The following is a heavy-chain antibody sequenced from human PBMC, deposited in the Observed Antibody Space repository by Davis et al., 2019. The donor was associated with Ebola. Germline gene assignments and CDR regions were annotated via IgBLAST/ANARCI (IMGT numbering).Heavy chain of an antibody. D-gene: IGHD3-10*01. Sequence: SVKVSCKASGGTFSSYAISWVRQAPGQGLEWMGGIIPIFGTANYAQKFQGRVTITADESTSTAYMELSSLRSEDTAVYYCARDGNYYGSGSYYDNNWFDPWGQGTLVTVSS. CDR2: IIPIFGTA. CDR1: GGTFSSYA. J-gene: IGHJ5*02. V-gene: IGHV1-69*13. CDR3: ARDGNYYGSGSYYDNNWFDP.